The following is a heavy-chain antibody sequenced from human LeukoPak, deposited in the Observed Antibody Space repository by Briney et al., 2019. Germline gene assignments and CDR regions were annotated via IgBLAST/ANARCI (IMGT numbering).Heavy chain of an antibody. CDR3: ARVHCSSTSCRRDMYYFDY. V-gene: IGHV1-69*13. Sequence: GASVKVSCKASGGTFSSYAISWVRQAPGQGLEWMGGIIPIFGTANYAQKFQGRVTITADESTSTAYMELSRLRSEDTAVYYCARVHCSSTSCRRDMYYFDYWGQGTLVTVSS. CDR1: GGTFSSYA. CDR2: IIPIFGTA. J-gene: IGHJ4*02. D-gene: IGHD2-2*01.